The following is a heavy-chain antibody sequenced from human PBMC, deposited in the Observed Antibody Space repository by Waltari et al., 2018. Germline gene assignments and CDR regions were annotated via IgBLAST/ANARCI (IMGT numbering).Heavy chain of an antibody. CDR3: ARGPPPMVRYYYYYGMDV. D-gene: IGHD5-18*01. CDR2: INHSGST. Sequence: QVQLQQWGAGLLKPSETLSLTCAVYGGSFSGYYWSWIRQPPGKGLEWIGEINHSGSTNYNPSLKSRVTISVDTSKNQFSLKLSSVTAADTAVYYCARGPPPMVRYYYYYGMDVWGQGTTVTVSS. CDR1: GGSFSGYY. J-gene: IGHJ6*02. V-gene: IGHV4-34*01.